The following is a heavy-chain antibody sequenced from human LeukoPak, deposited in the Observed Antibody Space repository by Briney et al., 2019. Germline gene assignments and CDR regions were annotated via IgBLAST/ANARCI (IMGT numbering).Heavy chain of an antibody. D-gene: IGHD2-8*01. V-gene: IGHV1-69*04. Sequence: GASVKVSCKASGGTFSSYAISWVRQAPGQGLEWMGRIIPILGIANYAQKFQGRVTITADKSTSTAYMELSSLRSEDTAVYYCARDASPILYYPAFDIWGQGTMVTVSS. CDR2: IIPILGIA. CDR1: GGTFSSYA. CDR3: ARDASPILYYPAFDI. J-gene: IGHJ3*02.